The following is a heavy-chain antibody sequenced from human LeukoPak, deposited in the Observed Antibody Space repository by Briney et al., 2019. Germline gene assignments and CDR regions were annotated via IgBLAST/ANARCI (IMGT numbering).Heavy chain of an antibody. CDR2: IYSGGST. CDR1: GFTVSSNY. V-gene: IGHV3-53*01. Sequence: GGSLRLSCAASGFTVSSNYMSWVRQAPGKGLEWVSVIYSGGSTYYADSVKGRFTISRDNSKNTLYLQMNSLRAEDTAVYYCAGALIREIGFDYWGQGTLVTVSS. D-gene: IGHD3-16*01. J-gene: IGHJ4*02. CDR3: AGALIREIGFDY.